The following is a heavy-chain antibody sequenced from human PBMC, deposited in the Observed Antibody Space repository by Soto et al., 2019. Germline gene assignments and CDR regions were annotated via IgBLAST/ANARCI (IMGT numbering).Heavy chain of an antibody. Sequence: SETLSLTCAVNGESFSGHFWSWIRQSPGKGLEWVGEVNDSGRTNINPSLKSRVSVSIDPSKNHFSLKLRSLTAADTAVYFCARGRSYHCSGIYAPNSRWFDAWGQGTLVTVSS. CDR2: VNDSGRT. D-gene: IGHD3-10*01. J-gene: IGHJ5*02. V-gene: IGHV4-34*01. CDR1: GESFSGHF. CDR3: ARGRSYHCSGIYAPNSRWFDA.